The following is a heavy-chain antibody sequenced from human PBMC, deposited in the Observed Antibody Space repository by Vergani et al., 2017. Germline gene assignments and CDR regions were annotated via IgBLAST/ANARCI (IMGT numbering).Heavy chain of an antibody. J-gene: IGHJ2*01. Sequence: QVQLVQSGAEVKKPGASVKVSCKVSGYTLTELSMHWVRQAPGQGLEWMGWINPNSGATNYAQKFQGRVTMTRDTSISTAYMELRRLRSDDTAVYYCARGGDVNWYFDLWGRGTLVTVSS. CDR1: GYTLTELS. V-gene: IGHV1-2*02. CDR2: INPNSGAT. CDR3: ARGGDVNWYFDL.